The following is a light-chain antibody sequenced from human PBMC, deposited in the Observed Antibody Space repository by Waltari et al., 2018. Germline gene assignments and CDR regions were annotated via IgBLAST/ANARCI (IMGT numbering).Light chain of an antibody. CDR3: CSYAGRNIWV. J-gene: IGLJ3*02. CDR1: SSAVGFYNL. CDR2: EVI. Sequence: QSALTQPASVSGSPGQSITISCTGTSSAVGFYNLVSWYQPHPDEAPKLMVYEVIARPSGVSNRFSGSKSGNTASLTISGLQAEDEADYYCCSYAGRNIWVFGGGTKLTVV. V-gene: IGLV2-23*02.